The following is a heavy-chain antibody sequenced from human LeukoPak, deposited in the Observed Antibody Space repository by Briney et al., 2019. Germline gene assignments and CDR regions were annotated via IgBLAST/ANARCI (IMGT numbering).Heavy chain of an antibody. Sequence: GGSLRLSCAASGFTFSSYGMHWVRQAPGKGLEWVATMSYDGSNKYYVNSVKGRFTISRDNSKNTLDLQMNSLRAEDTAVYYCANDPYSSGWYPYYYYGMDVWGQGTTVTVSS. CDR1: GFTFSSYG. CDR3: ANDPYSSGWYPYYYYGMDV. CDR2: MSYDGSNK. D-gene: IGHD6-19*01. V-gene: IGHV3-30*18. J-gene: IGHJ6*02.